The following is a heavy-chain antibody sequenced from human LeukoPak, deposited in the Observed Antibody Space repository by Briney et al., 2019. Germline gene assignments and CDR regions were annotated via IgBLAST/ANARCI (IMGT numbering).Heavy chain of an antibody. V-gene: IGHV3-74*01. D-gene: IGHD2-21*01. CDR2: VKGDEIST. CDR1: GFTFTDFW. J-gene: IGHJ3*02. CDR3: ATGPYSAFEM. Sequence: GGSLRLSCAASGFTFTDFWMHWVRQAPGGGLVWVSRVKGDEISTLYADSVRGRFTISRDNAKNTLYLQMNSLRADDTALYYCATGPYSAFEMWGQGTMVTVSS.